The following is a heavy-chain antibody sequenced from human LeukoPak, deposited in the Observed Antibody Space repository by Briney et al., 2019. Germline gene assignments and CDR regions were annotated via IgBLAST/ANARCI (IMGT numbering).Heavy chain of an antibody. D-gene: IGHD6-19*01. J-gene: IGHJ4*02. CDR1: GYSFTSYW. CDR3: ARQEAYSSGGGAY. CDR2: IYPGDSDT. V-gene: IGHV5-51*01. Sequence: GESPKISCKGSGYSFTSYWIGWVRQMPGKGLEWMGIIYPGDSDTRYSPSFQGQVTISADKSISTAYLQWSILKASDTAMYYCARQEAYSSGGGAYWGQGTLVTVSS.